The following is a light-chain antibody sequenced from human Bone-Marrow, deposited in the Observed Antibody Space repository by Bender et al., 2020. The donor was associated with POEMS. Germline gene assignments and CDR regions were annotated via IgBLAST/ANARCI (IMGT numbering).Light chain of an antibody. V-gene: IGLV2-8*01. Sequence: QSALTQPASVSGSPGHSITISCTGTSSDVGGYNYVAWYQQHPGKAPKLMVFEVNKRPSGVPDRFSGSKSGNTASLTVSGLQAEDEADYYCSSFAGSNNLGVFGGGTKLTVL. J-gene: IGLJ3*02. CDR3: SSFAGSNNLGV. CDR2: EVN. CDR1: SSDVGGYNY.